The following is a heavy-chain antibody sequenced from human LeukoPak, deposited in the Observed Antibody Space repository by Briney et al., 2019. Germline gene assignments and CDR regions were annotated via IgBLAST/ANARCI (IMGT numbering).Heavy chain of an antibody. V-gene: IGHV3-21*01. CDR2: ISSSSSYI. CDR3: ARDERYFDWLLSRVPFDY. Sequence: PGGALRLSXAASGFTFISYSMNWVRQAPGKGLGWVSSISSSSSYIYYADSVKGRFTISRDNAKNSLYLQMNSLRAEDTAVYYCARDERYFDWLLSRVPFDYWGQGTLVTVSS. D-gene: IGHD3-9*01. CDR1: GFTFISYS. J-gene: IGHJ4*02.